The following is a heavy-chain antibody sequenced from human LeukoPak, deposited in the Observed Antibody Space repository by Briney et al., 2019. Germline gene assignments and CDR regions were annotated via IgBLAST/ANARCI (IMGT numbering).Heavy chain of an antibody. V-gene: IGHV3-23*01. CDR1: GFTFSSCA. CDR2: VDAAGGDR. D-gene: IGHD2-15*01. Sequence: GGSLSLSCAASGFTFSSCAMSWVRQAPGKGLEWVSTVDAAGGDRYYPDSVKGRFTISRDNSTNTLYLQMNSLRAEDTAVYYCARGRIYFDYWGQGTLVTVSS. CDR3: ARGRIYFDY. J-gene: IGHJ4*02.